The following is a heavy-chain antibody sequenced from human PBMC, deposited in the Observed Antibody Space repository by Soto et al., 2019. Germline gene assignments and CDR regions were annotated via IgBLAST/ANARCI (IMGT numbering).Heavy chain of an antibody. CDR1: GYTFTSYA. Sequence: QVQLVQSGAEEKKPGASVKVSCKASGYTFTSYAMHWVRQAPGQRLEWMGWINAGNGNTKYSQKFQGRVTITRDTSASTAYLELSRLRSEDTAVYYCARATSWWYFDLWGRGTLVTVSS. CDR3: ARATSWWYFDL. CDR2: INAGNGNT. J-gene: IGHJ2*01. V-gene: IGHV1-3*05.